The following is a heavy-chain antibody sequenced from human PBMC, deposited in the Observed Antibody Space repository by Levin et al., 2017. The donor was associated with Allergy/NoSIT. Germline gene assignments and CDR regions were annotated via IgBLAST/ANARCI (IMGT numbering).Heavy chain of an antibody. V-gene: IGHV3-30-3*01. CDR2: ISHDENGK. D-gene: IGHD5-18*01. CDR3: ARTGVGYSNGNGRDY. CDR1: GFSFGGYA. J-gene: IGHJ4*02. Sequence: GGSLRLSCAASGFSFGGYAMNWVRQAPGKGLESVAVISHDENGKYYAGSVKGRFTISRDNSKYTVDLQMNSLKAEDTAFYYFARTGVGYSNGNGRDYWGQGTLVTVSS.